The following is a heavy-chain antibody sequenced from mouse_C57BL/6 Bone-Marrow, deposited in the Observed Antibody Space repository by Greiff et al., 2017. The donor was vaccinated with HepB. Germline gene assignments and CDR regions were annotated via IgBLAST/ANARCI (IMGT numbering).Heavy chain of an antibody. V-gene: IGHV1-64*01. CDR3: ARSHYGSSYRYFDV. CDR1: GYTFTSYW. D-gene: IGHD1-1*01. CDR2: IHPNSGST. Sequence: QVQLQQPGAELVKPGASVKLSCKASGYTFTSYWMHWVKQRPGQGLEWIGMIHPNSGSTNYNEKFKSKATLTVDKSSSTAYMQLSSLTSEDSAVYYCARSHYGSSYRYFDVWGTGTTVTVSS. J-gene: IGHJ1*03.